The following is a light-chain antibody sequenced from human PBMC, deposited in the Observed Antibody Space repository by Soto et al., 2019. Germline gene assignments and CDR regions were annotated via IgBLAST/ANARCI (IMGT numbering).Light chain of an antibody. V-gene: IGKV3-20*01. CDR1: QSVSSSY. CDR3: QQYGSSPLT. J-gene: IGKJ1*01. Sequence: EIVLTQSPGTLSFSPGERATLSCRASQSVSSSYLAWYQQKPGQAPRLLIYGASNRATGIPDRFSGSGSGTDFTLTISRLEPEDFAVYYCQQYGSSPLTFGQGTKVDIK. CDR2: GAS.